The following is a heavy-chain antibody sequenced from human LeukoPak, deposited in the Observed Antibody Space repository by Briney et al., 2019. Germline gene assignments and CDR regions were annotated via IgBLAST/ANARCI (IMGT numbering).Heavy chain of an antibody. CDR3: ARAGSADSYYYYMDV. Sequence: PSETLSLTCTVSGYSISSGYYWGWIRQPPGKGLEWIGSIYHSGSTYYNPSLKSRVTISVDTSKNQFSLKLSSVTAADTAVYYCARAGSADSYYYYMDVWGKGTTVTVSS. CDR2: IYHSGST. CDR1: GYSISSGYY. D-gene: IGHD3/OR15-3a*01. J-gene: IGHJ6*03. V-gene: IGHV4-38-2*02.